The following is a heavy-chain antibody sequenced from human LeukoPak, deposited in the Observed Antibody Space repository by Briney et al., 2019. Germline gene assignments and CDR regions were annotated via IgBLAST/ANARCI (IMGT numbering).Heavy chain of an antibody. CDR3: ATCSSTSGYEYSYYYMDV. V-gene: IGHV5-51*01. Sequence: GASLKTSSKGSGSCFTSYWIGWVRPLPGKGLEWMGIIYPGDSDTRYSPSFQGQVTISADKSISTASLQGSSLRASDTAMYCCATCSSTSGYEYSYYYMDVWGKGTAVTVSS. D-gene: IGHD2-2*01. CDR2: IYPGDSDT. CDR1: GSCFTSYW. J-gene: IGHJ6*03.